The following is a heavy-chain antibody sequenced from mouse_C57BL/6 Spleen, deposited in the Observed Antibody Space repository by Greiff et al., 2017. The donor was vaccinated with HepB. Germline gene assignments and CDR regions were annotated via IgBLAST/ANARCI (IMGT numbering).Heavy chain of an antibody. CDR2: ISSGGDYI. V-gene: IGHV5-9-1*02. D-gene: IGHD2-4*01. CDR3: TRAHYDYDASYYAMDY. CDR1: GFTFSSYA. J-gene: IGHJ4*01. Sequence: EVNVVESGEGLVKPGGSLKLSCAASGFTFSSYAMSWVRQTPEKRLEWVAYISSGGDYIYYADTVKGRFTISRDNARNTLYLQMSSLKSEDTAMYYCTRAHYDYDASYYAMDYWGQGTSVTVSS.